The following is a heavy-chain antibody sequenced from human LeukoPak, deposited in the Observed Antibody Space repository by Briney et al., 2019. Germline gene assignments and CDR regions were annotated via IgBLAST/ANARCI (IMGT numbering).Heavy chain of an antibody. CDR1: GGSFSGYY. J-gene: IGHJ4*02. CDR3: AILQTGGSCSSTSCSDY. Sequence: SETLSLTCAVYGGSFSGYYWSWIRQPPGKGLEWIGEINHSGSTNYNPSLKSRVTISVDTSKNQFSLKLSSVTAADTAVYYCAILQTGGSCSSTSCSDYWGRGTLVTVSS. CDR2: INHSGST. V-gene: IGHV4-34*01. D-gene: IGHD2-2*01.